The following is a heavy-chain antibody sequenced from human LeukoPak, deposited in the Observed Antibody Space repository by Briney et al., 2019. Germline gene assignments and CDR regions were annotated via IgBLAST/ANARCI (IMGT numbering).Heavy chain of an antibody. CDR3: ARDTIDSSGTYDY. D-gene: IGHD3-22*01. V-gene: IGHV3-11*01. CDR1: GFTFGDYY. J-gene: IGHJ4*02. Sequence: PGGSLRLSCAASGFTFGDYYMTWIRQPPGKGLEWVSYISSSGNTIYYADSVEGRFTISRDNAKNSLFLQMNSLRAEDTAFYYCARDTIDSSGTYDYWGQGTLVTVSS. CDR2: ISSSGNTI.